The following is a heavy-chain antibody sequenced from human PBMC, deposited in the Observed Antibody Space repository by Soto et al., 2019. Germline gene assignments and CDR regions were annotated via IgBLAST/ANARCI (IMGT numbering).Heavy chain of an antibody. CDR1: GDSISSYY. Sequence: PSETLSLTCTVSGDSISSYYWSWIRQPPGKGLEWIGYIYYSGSTNYNPSLKSRVTISVDTSKNQFSLKLSSVTAADTAVYYCARLSGDYDYWGQGTLVTVSS. D-gene: IGHD4-17*01. J-gene: IGHJ4*02. V-gene: IGHV4-59*08. CDR3: ARLSGDYDY. CDR2: IYYSGST.